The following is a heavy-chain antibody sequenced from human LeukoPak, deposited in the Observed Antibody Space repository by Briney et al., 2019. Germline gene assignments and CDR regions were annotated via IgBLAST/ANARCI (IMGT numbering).Heavy chain of an antibody. J-gene: IGHJ4*02. V-gene: IGHV3-23*01. CDR1: RFTFSSYA. D-gene: IGHD1-26*01. CDR3: AKEVIVGVSFDY. Sequence: PGGSLRLSCAASRFTFSSYAMSWVRQAPGKGLEWVAAISGSGGSTYYADSVKGRFTISRDNFKNTLYLQMNSLRAEDTAVYYCAKEVIVGVSFDYWGQGTLVTVSS. CDR2: ISGSGGST.